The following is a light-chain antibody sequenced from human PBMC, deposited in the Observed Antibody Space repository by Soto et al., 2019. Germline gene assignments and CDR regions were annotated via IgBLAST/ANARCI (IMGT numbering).Light chain of an antibody. V-gene: IGLV2-23*01. CDR1: NSDVGSYDL. Sequence: QSVLTQPASVSGSPGQSITISCTGSNSDVGSYDLVSWYQQHPDKAPKLIIFEGTKRPSGVSSRFSGSKSGDTASLTISGLQAGDEADYYCCSYTGTTTHYVFGSGTKVTVL. CDR2: EGT. J-gene: IGLJ1*01. CDR3: CSYTGTTTHYV.